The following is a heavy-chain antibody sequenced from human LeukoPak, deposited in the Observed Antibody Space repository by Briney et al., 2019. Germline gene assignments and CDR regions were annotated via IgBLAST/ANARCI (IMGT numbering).Heavy chain of an antibody. V-gene: IGHV4-39*07. CDR1: GGSISSSSYY. CDR2: IYYSGST. D-gene: IGHD2/OR15-2a*01. CDR3: ARGREYSLGPWFDP. Sequence: SETLSLTCTVSGGSISSSSYYWGWIRQPPGKGLEWIGSIYYSGSTYYNPSLKSRVTKSVDTSKNQFSLKLSSVTAADTAVYYCARGREYSLGPWFDPWGQGTLVTVSS. J-gene: IGHJ5*02.